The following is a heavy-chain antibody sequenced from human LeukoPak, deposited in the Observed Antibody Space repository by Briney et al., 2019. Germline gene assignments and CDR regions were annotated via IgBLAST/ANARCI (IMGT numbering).Heavy chain of an antibody. V-gene: IGHV5-51*01. D-gene: IGHD6-25*01. Sequence: GESLKISCKGSGYTFTAYWIAWVRQMPGKSLEWMGSIYPGDSNSRYSPSFQGQVTISADKSISTAYLQWSSLKASDSAMYYCARQGYTSGGYYYYMDVWGKGTTVTVSS. CDR3: ARQGYTSGGYYYYMDV. CDR2: IYPGDSNS. CDR1: GYTFTAYW. J-gene: IGHJ6*03.